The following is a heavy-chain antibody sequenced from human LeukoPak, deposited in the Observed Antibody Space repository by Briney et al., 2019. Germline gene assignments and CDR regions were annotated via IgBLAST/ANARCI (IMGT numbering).Heavy chain of an antibody. Sequence: GASAKVSCKASGYTLTSYYMQWVRQAPGQGLEWMGIINPNDATTSSARKFQGRVTMTRDTSTSTVYMELRSLTSEDTAVYYCARVDCSGGSCYRFDYWGQGTLVTVSS. CDR1: GYTLTSYY. V-gene: IGHV1-46*01. D-gene: IGHD2-15*01. CDR3: ARVDCSGGSCYRFDY. J-gene: IGHJ4*02. CDR2: INPNDATT.